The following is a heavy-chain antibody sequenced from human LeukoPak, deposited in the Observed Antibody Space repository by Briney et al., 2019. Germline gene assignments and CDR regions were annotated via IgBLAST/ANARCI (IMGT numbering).Heavy chain of an antibody. D-gene: IGHD4/OR15-4a*01. V-gene: IGHV4-34*01. J-gene: IGHJ5*02. CDR1: GGSFSGYY. CDR2: INHSGST. Sequence: SETLSLTCAVYGGSFSGYYWSWIRQPPGKGLEWIGEINHSGSTNYNPSLKSRVTISVDTSKNQFSLKLSSVTAADTAVYYCASGVRFDPWGQGTLVTVSA. CDR3: ASGVRFDP.